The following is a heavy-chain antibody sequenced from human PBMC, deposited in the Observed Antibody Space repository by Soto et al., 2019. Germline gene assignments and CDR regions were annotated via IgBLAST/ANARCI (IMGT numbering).Heavy chain of an antibody. V-gene: IGHV3-15*01. D-gene: IGHD3-9*01. J-gene: IGHJ3*02. CDR2: IKSKTDGGTT. CDR3: TINFLRFFDWLSLPLPNDAFDI. CDR1: GFTFSNAW. Sequence: GGSLRLSCAASGFTFSNAWMSWVRQAPGKGLEWVGRIKSKTDGGTTDYAAPVKGRFTISRDDSKNTLYLQMNSLKTVDIAVFYCTINFLRFFDWLSLPLPNDAFDIWGQGTMVTVSS.